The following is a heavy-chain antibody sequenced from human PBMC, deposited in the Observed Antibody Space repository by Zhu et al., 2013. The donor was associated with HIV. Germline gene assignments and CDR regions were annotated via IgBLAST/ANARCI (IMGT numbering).Heavy chain of an antibody. Sequence: QVQLVQSGAEVKKPGASVKVSCKASGYTFTSYYMHWVRQAPGQGLEWMGIINPSGGSTSYAQKFQGRVTMTRDTSTSTVYMELSSLRSEDTAVYYCARVLVGATPAGFDPLGPGNPGSTVSS. CDR3: ARVLVGATPAGFDP. CDR1: GYTFTSYY. CDR2: INPSGGST. J-gene: IGHJ5*02. D-gene: IGHD1-26*01. V-gene: IGHV1-46*01.